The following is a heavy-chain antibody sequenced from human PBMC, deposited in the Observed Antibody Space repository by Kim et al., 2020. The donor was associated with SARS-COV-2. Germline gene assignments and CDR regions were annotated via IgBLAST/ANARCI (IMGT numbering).Heavy chain of an antibody. CDR1: GVSITSNY. CDR2: LYYTGTT. CDR3: ARVTSCRATMCGFDY. D-gene: IGHD1-26*01. V-gene: IGHV4-59*13. Sequence: SETLSLTCSVSGVSITSNYWTWIRQPPGKGLEFIGYLYYTGTTYHNPSLNSRVTMTLDTAKNQFSLRLRSVTAADTAVYYCARVTSCRATMCGFDYLGQG. J-gene: IGHJ4*02.